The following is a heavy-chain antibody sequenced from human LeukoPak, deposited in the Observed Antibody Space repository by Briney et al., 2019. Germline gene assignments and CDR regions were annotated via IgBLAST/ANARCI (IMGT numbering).Heavy chain of an antibody. CDR1: GFAFSYSA. CDR2: IVVGSGNT. D-gene: IGHD1-26*01. Sequence: SVKVSCKASGFAFSYSAVQWVRQARGQRLEWIGWIVVGSGNTNYAQKFQERVTITRDMSTSTVYMEVTSLRSEDTAVYYCAADRAQQGGATAYWGQGTLVTVYS. V-gene: IGHV1-58*01. J-gene: IGHJ4*02. CDR3: AADRAQQGGATAY.